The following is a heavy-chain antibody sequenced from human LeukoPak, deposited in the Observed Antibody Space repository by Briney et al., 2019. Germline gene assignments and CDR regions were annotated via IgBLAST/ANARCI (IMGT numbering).Heavy chain of an antibody. J-gene: IGHJ3*02. D-gene: IGHD3-10*01. CDR2: ISYDGSNQ. CDR1: GFIFSSYA. CDR3: VKDLRYYGSGSYSLGAFDM. Sequence: PGRSLTLSCAASGFIFSSYAMHWVRQAPGKGLEWVAVISYDGSNQNYADSVKGRFTISRDNSKTALYLQMNNLRAEDTAVYYCVKDLRYYGSGSYSLGAFDMWGQGTMVTAST. V-gene: IGHV3-30*18.